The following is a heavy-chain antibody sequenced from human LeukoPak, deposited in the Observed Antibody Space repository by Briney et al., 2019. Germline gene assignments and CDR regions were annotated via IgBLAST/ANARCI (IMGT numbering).Heavy chain of an antibody. CDR2: IYSGDRT. CDR3: AKRSSYPYYCDY. Sequence: GGSLRLSCAASGFTVSSNYMSWVRQAPGKGLEWVSVIYSGDRTYYADSVKGRFTISRDNSKNTLDLQMNSLRAEDTAVYYSAKRSSYPYYCDYWGQGSLVTVSS. J-gene: IGHJ4*02. CDR1: GFTVSSNY. V-gene: IGHV3-66*04. D-gene: IGHD2-2*01.